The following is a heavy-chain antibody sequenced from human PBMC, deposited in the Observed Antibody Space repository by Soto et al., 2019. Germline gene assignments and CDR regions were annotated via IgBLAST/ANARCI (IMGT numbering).Heavy chain of an antibody. J-gene: IGHJ4*02. V-gene: IGHV4-31*03. CDR2: IYYSGST. CDR3: ARGLSVTLFDN. CDR1: GGSISTGGYY. Sequence: QVQLQESGPGLVKPSQTLALTCTVSGGSISTGGYYWTRIRQHQGKGLECIGYIYYSGSTYYNPSLKSRVTISVDTSKNQFSLKLSSVTAADTAVYYFARGLSVTLFDNWGQGTLVTVSS. D-gene: IGHD4-17*01.